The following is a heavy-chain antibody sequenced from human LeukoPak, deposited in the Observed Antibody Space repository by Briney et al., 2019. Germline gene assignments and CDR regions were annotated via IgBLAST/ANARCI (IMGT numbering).Heavy chain of an antibody. CDR2: IIPISGTT. CDR3: ARRLRLGGNWFDP. J-gene: IGHJ5*02. Sequence: SVKVSCKTSGGTFTSYAITWVRQAPGQGLEWMGKIIPISGTTNYAQKFQGRVTFTADESTSTAYMELSSLRSEDTALYYCARRLRLGGNWFDPWGQGTLVTVSS. V-gene: IGHV1-69*13. D-gene: IGHD2-21*01. CDR1: GGTFTSYA.